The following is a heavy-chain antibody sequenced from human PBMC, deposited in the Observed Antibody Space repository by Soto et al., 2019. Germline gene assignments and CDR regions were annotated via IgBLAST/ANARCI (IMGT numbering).Heavy chain of an antibody. CDR3: ARARSLYGDYHFDY. CDR2: IGTAGDT. V-gene: IGHV3-13*01. J-gene: IGHJ4*02. Sequence: VQLVESGGGLVQPGGSLRLSCAASGFIFSTYDMHWVRQATGKGLEWVSAIGTAGDTYYQASVKGRFTISRDNAKKSLYLQMDSRRAGDTAVYFCARARSLYGDYHFDYWGQGTLVIVSS. D-gene: IGHD4-17*01. CDR1: GFIFSTYD.